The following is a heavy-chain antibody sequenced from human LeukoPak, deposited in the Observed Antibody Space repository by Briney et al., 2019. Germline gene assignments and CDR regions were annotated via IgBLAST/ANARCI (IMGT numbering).Heavy chain of an antibody. J-gene: IGHJ5*02. CDR1: GYTFTGYD. Sequence: ASVNVTCTASGYTFTGYDMDWVRQPPGQGLEWMGWTNLNSGGTNYAQKFQGRVKMNSDTSISTAYVELSRLRSDDTAVYYCARSGLVATIGGDWLDPWGQGTLVTVSS. D-gene: IGHD5-12*01. V-gene: IGHV1-2*02. CDR3: ARSGLVATIGGDWLDP. CDR2: TNLNSGGT.